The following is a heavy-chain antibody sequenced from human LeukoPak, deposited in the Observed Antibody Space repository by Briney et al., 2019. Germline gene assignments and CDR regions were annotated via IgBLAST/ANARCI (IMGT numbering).Heavy chain of an antibody. CDR3: AKDHTIFGVVIFDY. Sequence: PGGSLRPSCAASGFTFSSYAMSWVRQAPGKGLEWVSAISGSGGSTYYADSVKGRFTISRDNSKNTLYLQMNSLRAEDTAVYYCAKDHTIFGVVIFDYWGQGTLVTVSS. D-gene: IGHD3-3*01. CDR1: GFTFSSYA. J-gene: IGHJ4*02. CDR2: ISGSGGST. V-gene: IGHV3-23*01.